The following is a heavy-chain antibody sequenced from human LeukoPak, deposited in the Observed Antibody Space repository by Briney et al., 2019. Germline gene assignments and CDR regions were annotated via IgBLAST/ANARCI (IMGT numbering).Heavy chain of an antibody. CDR3: ARYYSDYYYMDV. Sequence: WASVKVSCKASGYTFTSYGISWVRQAPGQGLEWMGGIIPIFGTANYAQKFQGRVTITADESTSTAYMELSSLRSEDTAVYYCARYYSDYYYMDVWGKGTTVTVSS. V-gene: IGHV1-69*13. CDR1: GYTFTSYG. D-gene: IGHD4-11*01. CDR2: IIPIFGTA. J-gene: IGHJ6*03.